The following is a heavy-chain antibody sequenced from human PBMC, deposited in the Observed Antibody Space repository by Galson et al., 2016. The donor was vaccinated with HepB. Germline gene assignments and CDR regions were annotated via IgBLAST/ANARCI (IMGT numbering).Heavy chain of an antibody. D-gene: IGHD6-19*01. Sequence: SVKVSCKASGVSFSFYSVYWVRQAPGQGLEWMGGTIPPTKTTNHAQRFQGRLTISPDESASTADMELSSLTSEDTAVYYCGRGLYDSGGALDVWGQGTLVTVSS. CDR1: GVSFSFYS. CDR3: GRGLYDSGGALDV. CDR2: TIPPTKTT. J-gene: IGHJ4*02. V-gene: IGHV1-69*13.